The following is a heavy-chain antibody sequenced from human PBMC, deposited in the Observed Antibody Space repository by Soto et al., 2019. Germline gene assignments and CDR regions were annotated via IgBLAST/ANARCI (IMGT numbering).Heavy chain of an antibody. CDR3: ARLIWNANNWFDP. CDR1: GYTFTSYG. CDR2: ISAYNGNT. Sequence: ASVKVSCKASGYTFTSYGISWVRQAPGQGLEWMGWISAYNGNTNYAQKLQGRVTMTTDTSTSTAYTELRSLRSDDTAVYYCARLIWNANNWFDPWGQGTLVTVSS. J-gene: IGHJ5*02. V-gene: IGHV1-18*01. D-gene: IGHD1-1*01.